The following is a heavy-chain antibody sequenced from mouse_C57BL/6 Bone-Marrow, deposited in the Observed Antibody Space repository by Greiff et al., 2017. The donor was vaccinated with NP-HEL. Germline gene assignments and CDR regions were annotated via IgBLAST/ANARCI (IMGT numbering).Heavy chain of an antibody. CDR2: SRHKADDYTT. CDR3: ARAHDYNPYYYAIGD. D-gene: IGHD2-4*01. J-gene: IGHJ4*01. CDR1: GFTFSDFY. Sequence: VQLLQSGGGLVQSGRSLRLSCATSGFTFSDFYMEWVRQAPGKGLEWIAASRHKADDYTTEHRTSVKGRFIVSRDTSQSILYLQMMALRAEATAIYYCARAHDYNPYYYAIGDWGQGTSVTLAS. V-gene: IGHV7-1*01.